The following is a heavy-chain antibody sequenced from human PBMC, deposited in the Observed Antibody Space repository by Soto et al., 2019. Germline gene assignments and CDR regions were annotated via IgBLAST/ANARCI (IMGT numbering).Heavy chain of an antibody. Sequence: GGSLRLSCAASGFTFSSYAMSWVRQAPGKGLEWVSAISGSGGSTYYADSVKGRFTISRDNSKNTLYLQMNSLRAEDTDEYDCAKNRYSGSYFDYWGQGTLVTVSS. V-gene: IGHV3-23*01. CDR1: GFTFSSYA. J-gene: IGHJ4*02. D-gene: IGHD1-26*01. CDR2: ISGSGGST. CDR3: AKNRYSGSYFDY.